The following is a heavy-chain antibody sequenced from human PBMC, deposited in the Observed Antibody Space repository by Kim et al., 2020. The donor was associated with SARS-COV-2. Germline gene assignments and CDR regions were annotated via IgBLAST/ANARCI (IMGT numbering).Heavy chain of an antibody. Sequence: PALKSRVTISVDTSKNQFSLKLSSVTAADTAVYYCARGLEGYSSGWYWDYWGQGTLVTVSS. D-gene: IGHD6-19*01. CDR3: ARGLEGYSSGWYWDY. V-gene: IGHV4-59*09. J-gene: IGHJ4*02.